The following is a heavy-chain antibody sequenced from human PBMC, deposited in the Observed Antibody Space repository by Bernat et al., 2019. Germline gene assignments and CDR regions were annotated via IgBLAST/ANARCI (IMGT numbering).Heavy chain of an antibody. CDR2: FFASGTT. D-gene: IGHD1-1*01. CDR1: GFSVSGNY. V-gene: IGHV3-53*01. J-gene: IGHJ4*02. CDR3: GGLRKTGPAGFDY. Sequence: EVQLVESGGGLIQPGGSLRLSCAASGFSVSGNYMNWVRQAPGKGLEWVSVFFASGTTYYADSVKGRFTISRDISQNILYLQMNSLRAEDTAVYYCGGLRKTGPAGFDYWGRGTLVTVSS.